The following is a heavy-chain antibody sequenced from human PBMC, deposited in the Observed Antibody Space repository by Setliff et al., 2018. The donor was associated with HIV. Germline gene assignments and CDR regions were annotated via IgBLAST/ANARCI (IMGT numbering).Heavy chain of an antibody. D-gene: IGHD3-22*01. Sequence: SETLSLTCTVSGGSISSSYWSWIRQPAGKGLEWIGRIYTSGSTNYNPSLKSRVTMSVATSKNQFSLTLSSVNAADTAVYYGARLRHAYYYDSSYFDYWGQGSLVTVSS. CDR2: IYTSGST. V-gene: IGHV4-4*07. J-gene: IGHJ4*02. CDR1: GGSISSSY. CDR3: ARLRHAYYYDSSYFDY.